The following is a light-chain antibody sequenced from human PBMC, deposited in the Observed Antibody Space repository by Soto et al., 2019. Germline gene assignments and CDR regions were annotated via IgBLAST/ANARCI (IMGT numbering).Light chain of an antibody. Sequence: EIVLTQSPATLSLSPGERATLSCRASQSVSSYLAWYQQKPGQAPRLLIYDASNRATGIPARFSGSGSGTDFTHTIISLEPEDFAVYYCQQRSNWPPLYTFGQGTKLEIK. J-gene: IGKJ2*01. CDR1: QSVSSY. CDR3: QQRSNWPPLYT. V-gene: IGKV3-11*01. CDR2: DAS.